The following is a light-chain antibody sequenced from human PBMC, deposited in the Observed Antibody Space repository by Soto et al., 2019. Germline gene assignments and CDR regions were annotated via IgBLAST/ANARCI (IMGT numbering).Light chain of an antibody. CDR2: DVS. CDR3: CSYAPSYTLV. V-gene: IGLV2-11*01. CDR1: SSNVGGYNY. Sequence: QSALTQPRSVSGSPGQSVTISCTGTSSNVGGYNYVSWYQQNPGKAPKLVIYDVSKRPSGVPDRFSGSKSGNAASLTISGLQAEDEADYYCCSYAPSYTLVFGGGTQLTVL. J-gene: IGLJ2*01.